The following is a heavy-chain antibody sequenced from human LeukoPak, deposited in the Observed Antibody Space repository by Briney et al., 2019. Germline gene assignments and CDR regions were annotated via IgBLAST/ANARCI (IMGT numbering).Heavy chain of an antibody. CDR1: GGTFNSHV. J-gene: IGHJ5*02. CDR2: IIPVFGTA. Sequence: SVKVSCKASGGTFNSHVISWMRQAPGQGLEWMGGIIPVFGTANYAQKFQGRVTITTDESTTTAYMEMSSLRSEDTAVYYCARGDYYGSESYWHTKWFDPWGQGTLVTVSS. CDR3: ARGDYYGSESYWHTKWFDP. D-gene: IGHD3-10*01. V-gene: IGHV1-69*05.